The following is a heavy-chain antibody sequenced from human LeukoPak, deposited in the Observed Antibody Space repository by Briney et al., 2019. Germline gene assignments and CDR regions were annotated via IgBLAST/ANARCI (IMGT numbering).Heavy chain of an antibody. D-gene: IGHD3-22*01. V-gene: IGHV4-38-2*02. CDR2: VYHSGSA. J-gene: IGHJ4*02. CDR1: GYSISSGSY. Sequence: SETLSLTCTVSGYSISSGSYWGWIRQPPGKGLEWIGSVYHSGSAYYNPSLKSGFTISLDTSKNQFSLRLRSVTAADTAVYYCARDKVRPFYYDTSGYFFESWGQGTLVTVSS. CDR3: ARDKVRPFYYDTSGYFFES.